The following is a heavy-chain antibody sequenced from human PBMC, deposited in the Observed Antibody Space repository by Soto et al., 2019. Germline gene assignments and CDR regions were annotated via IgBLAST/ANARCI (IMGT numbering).Heavy chain of an antibody. CDR1: GGSISSSSYY. CDR2: IYYSGST. Sequence: PSETLSLTCTVSGGSISSSSYYWGWIRQPPGKGLEWIGSIYYSGSTYYNPSLKSRVTISVGTSKNQFSLKLSSVIAADTAVYYCARAVNYYDSSGYKNWFDPWGQGTLVTVSS. V-gene: IGHV4-39*07. CDR3: ARAVNYYDSSGYKNWFDP. D-gene: IGHD3-22*01. J-gene: IGHJ5*02.